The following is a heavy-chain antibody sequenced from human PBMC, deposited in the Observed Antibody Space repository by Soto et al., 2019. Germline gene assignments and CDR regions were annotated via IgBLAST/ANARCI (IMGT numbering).Heavy chain of an antibody. CDR2: ISYDGSNT. Sequence: QVQLVESGGGVVQPGRSLRLSCAASGFTFSSYGMHWVRQAPGKGLEWVAVISYDGSNTYYADSVKGRFTISRDNSKNTLYLQMNSLRAEDTAVYYCAKDLKNYDILTGYYTYYYYYGMDVWGQGTTVTVSS. CDR1: GFTFSSYG. D-gene: IGHD3-9*01. J-gene: IGHJ6*02. CDR3: AKDLKNYDILTGYYTYYYYYGMDV. V-gene: IGHV3-30*18.